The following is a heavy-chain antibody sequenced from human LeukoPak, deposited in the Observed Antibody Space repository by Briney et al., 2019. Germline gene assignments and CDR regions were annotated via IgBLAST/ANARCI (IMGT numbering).Heavy chain of an antibody. CDR2: IYSGGST. V-gene: IGHV3-53*01. D-gene: IGHD3-22*01. CDR1: GFTFSDYY. Sequence: GGSLRLSCAASGFTFSDYYMSWVRQAPGKGLEWVSVIYSGGSTYYADSVKGRFTISRDNSKNTLYLQMNSLRAEDTAVYYCAYSSGYYGDYFDYWGQGTLVTVSS. J-gene: IGHJ4*02. CDR3: AYSSGYYGDYFDY.